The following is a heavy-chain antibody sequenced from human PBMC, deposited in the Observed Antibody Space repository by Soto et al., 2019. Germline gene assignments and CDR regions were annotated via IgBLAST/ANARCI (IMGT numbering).Heavy chain of an antibody. CDR2: IYPGDSDT. Sequence: PVESLKISCKASGYIFTNYWIAWVLQLPGKGLEWMGIIYPGDSDTKYSPSFQGQVTISADKSISTAYLQWSSLKASDTAMYYCATLDRSSSYFGFDYWGQGTVVTVSS. V-gene: IGHV5-51*01. J-gene: IGHJ4*02. CDR3: ATLDRSSSYFGFDY. D-gene: IGHD6-13*01. CDR1: GYIFTNYW.